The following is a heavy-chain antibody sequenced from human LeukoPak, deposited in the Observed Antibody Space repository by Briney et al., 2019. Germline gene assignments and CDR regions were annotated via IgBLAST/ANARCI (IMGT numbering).Heavy chain of an antibody. V-gene: IGHV4-61*05. J-gene: IGHJ4*02. CDR1: GDSISSSSYY. Sequence: SETLSLTCTVSGDSISSSSYYWVWLRQPPGKGLEWIGYIYYSGSTKYNPSLKSRVSISVDTSKNQFSLKLSSVTAADTAVYYCARGAGAGYNLQPFDYWGQGTLVTVSS. CDR3: ARGAGAGYNLQPFDY. CDR2: IYYSGST. D-gene: IGHD5-24*01.